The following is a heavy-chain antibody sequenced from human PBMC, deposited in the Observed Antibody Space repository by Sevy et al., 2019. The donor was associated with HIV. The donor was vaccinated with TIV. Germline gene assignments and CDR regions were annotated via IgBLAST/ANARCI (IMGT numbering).Heavy chain of an antibody. CDR3: ARLRGITIFGVVPYYYYGMDV. CDR2: IYYSGST. D-gene: IGHD3-3*01. J-gene: IGHJ6*02. Sequence: SETLSLTCTVSGGSISSSSYYWGWIRQPPGKGLEWIGSIYYSGSTYYNPSLKSRVTISVDTSKNQFSLKLSSVTAAETAVDYCARLRGITIFGVVPYYYYGMDVWGQGTTVTVSS. V-gene: IGHV4-39*01. CDR1: GGSISSSSYY.